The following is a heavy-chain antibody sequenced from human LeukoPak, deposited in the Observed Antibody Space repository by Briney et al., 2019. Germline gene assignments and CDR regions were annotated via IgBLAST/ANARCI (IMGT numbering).Heavy chain of an antibody. J-gene: IGHJ5*02. CDR3: ARVFRYSPGRRPVSNWFDP. CDR1: GGSLSSYY. D-gene: IGHD5-12*01. V-gene: IGHV4-59*01. Sequence: SETLSLTCTVSGGSLSSYYWSWIRQPPGKGLEWIGYIYYSGSTNYNPSLKSRVTISVDTSKNQFSLKLSSVTAADTAVYYCARVFRYSPGRRPVSNWFDPWGQGTLVTVSS. CDR2: IYYSGST.